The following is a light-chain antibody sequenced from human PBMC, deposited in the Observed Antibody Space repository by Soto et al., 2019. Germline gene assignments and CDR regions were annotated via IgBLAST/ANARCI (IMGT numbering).Light chain of an antibody. J-gene: IGKJ5*01. CDR2: GAS. CDR3: QQYHYWPIT. CDR1: QSVSNN. V-gene: IGKV3D-15*01. Sequence: EIVLTQSPGTLSLSPGERATLSCRASQSVSNNYLAWYQQKPGQAPRLLIYGASNRATGIPARFSGSGSGTEFTLTISSLQSEDFAVYLCQQYHYWPITFGQGTRLEIK.